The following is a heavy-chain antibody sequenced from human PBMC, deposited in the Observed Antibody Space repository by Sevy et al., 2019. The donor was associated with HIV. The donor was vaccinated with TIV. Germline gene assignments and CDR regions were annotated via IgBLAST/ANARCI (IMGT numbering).Heavy chain of an antibody. V-gene: IGHV3-30*04. CDR2: ISYDGSNK. CDR3: ARDPGSSGWSGYFDY. D-gene: IGHD6-19*01. CDR1: GFTFSSYA. Sequence: GGSLRLSCAASGFTFSSYAMHWVRQAPGKGLEWVAVISYDGSNKYYADSVKGRFTISRDNSKNTLYLQMNSLRAEDTAVYYCARDPGSSGWSGYFDYWGQRTLVTVSS. J-gene: IGHJ4*02.